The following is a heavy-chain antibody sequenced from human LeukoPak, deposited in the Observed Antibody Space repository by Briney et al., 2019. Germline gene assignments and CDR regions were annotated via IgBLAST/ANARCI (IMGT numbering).Heavy chain of an antibody. Sequence: SETLSLTCTVSGVSINSYYWSWIRQPAGKGLEWIGRFYTSGSTNYNPSLKSRVTMSVDTSKNQFSLKLKSVTAADTAVYYCARDRTVVGTYYYYGMDVWGQGTTVTVSS. V-gene: IGHV4-4*07. CDR3: ARDRTVVGTYYYYGMDV. CDR1: GVSINSYY. CDR2: FYTSGST. D-gene: IGHD4-23*01. J-gene: IGHJ6*02.